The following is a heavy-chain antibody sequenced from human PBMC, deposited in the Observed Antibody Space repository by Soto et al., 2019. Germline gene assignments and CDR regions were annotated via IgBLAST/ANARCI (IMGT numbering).Heavy chain of an antibody. V-gene: IGHV3-23*01. D-gene: IGHD6-13*01. CDR2: ISGSGGST. J-gene: IGHJ6*03. CDR3: AKGISSSSYYYMDV. Sequence: GGSLRLSCAASGFTFSSYAMSWVRQAPGKGLEWVSAISGSGGSTYYADSVKGRFTISRDNSKNTLYLQMNSLRAEDTAVYSCAKGISSSSYYYMDVWGKGTTVTVSS. CDR1: GFTFSSYA.